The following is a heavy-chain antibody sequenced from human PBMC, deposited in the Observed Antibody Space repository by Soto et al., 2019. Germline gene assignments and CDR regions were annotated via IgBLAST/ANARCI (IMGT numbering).Heavy chain of an antibody. V-gene: IGHV1-18*01. CDR2: ISAYNGNT. Sequence: QVQLEQSGAEVKKPGASVKVSCKASDYTFTRYGISWVRQAPGQGLEWMGWISAYNGNTNYAQKLQGRVTMTTDTSTSTAYMELRSLRSDDTAVYYCARDSGYGDYEAFVDVWGQGTTVTVSS. J-gene: IGHJ6*02. CDR1: DYTFTRYG. CDR3: ARDSGYGDYEAFVDV. D-gene: IGHD4-17*01.